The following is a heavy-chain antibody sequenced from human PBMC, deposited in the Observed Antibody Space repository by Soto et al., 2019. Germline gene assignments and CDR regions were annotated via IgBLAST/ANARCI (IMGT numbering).Heavy chain of an antibody. J-gene: IGHJ6*02. CDR1: GGSVSSSSYS. D-gene: IGHD2-2*03. CDR2: IYSSENT. Sequence: QLQLQESGPGLVKPSETLSLTCTVSGGSVSSSSYSWGWIRQSPGKGLEWIGTIYSSENTYYNPSLLSRVTISVDTSKNEFSLRLRSVNAADTAVYYCARLNGYCISTNCHGYYGMDVWGQGTTVTVSS. V-gene: IGHV4-39*01. CDR3: ARLNGYCISTNCHGYYGMDV.